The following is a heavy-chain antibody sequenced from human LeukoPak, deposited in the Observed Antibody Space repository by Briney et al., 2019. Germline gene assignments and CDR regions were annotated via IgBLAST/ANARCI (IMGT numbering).Heavy chain of an antibody. CDR3: ASRAGDSSGYPSDY. J-gene: IGHJ4*02. CDR2: ISSSSSYI. V-gene: IGHV3-21*01. D-gene: IGHD3-22*01. CDR1: GFTFSSYS. Sequence: GGSLRLSCAASGFTFSSYSMNWVRQAPGKGLEWVSSISSSSSYIYYADSVKGRFTISRDNAKNSLYLQMNSLRAENTAVYYCASRAGDSSGYPSDYWGQGTLVTVSS.